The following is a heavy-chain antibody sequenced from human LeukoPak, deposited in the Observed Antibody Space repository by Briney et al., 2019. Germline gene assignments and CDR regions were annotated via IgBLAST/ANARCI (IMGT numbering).Heavy chain of an antibody. V-gene: IGHV3-23*01. J-gene: IGHJ4*02. CDR1: GFTFRNFA. CDR3: AKNGQSFNSMYDYFDS. CDR2: IGGGDT. Sequence: GGSLRLSCSASGFTFRNFAISWVRQAPGKGLEWVSSIGGGDTHYADSVKGRFTISRDDSRSTVDLQMSSLRAEDTAVYYCAKNGQSFNSMYDYFDSWGQGTLVTVSS. D-gene: IGHD2-8*01.